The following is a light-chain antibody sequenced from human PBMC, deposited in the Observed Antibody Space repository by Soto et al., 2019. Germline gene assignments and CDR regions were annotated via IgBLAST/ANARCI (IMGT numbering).Light chain of an antibody. V-gene: IGKV3-20*01. CDR3: QQYNTWPPWT. CDR2: DAS. CDR1: QSVSSSY. J-gene: IGKJ1*01. Sequence: WMLVPCTLSLSTGERATLSCRAGQSVSSSYLAWYQQKPGQAPRLLIYDASNRATGIPARFSGSGSGTNFTLTISSLEPEDFAVYYCQQYNTWPPWTFGQGTKVDIK.